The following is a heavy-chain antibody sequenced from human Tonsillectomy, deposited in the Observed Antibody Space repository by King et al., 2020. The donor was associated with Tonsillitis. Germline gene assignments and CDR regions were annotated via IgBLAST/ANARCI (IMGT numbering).Heavy chain of an antibody. Sequence: TLKESGPALVKPTQTLTLTCTFSGFSLSTDEMLLSWVRQPPGKALEWLARIDWDDEKFYSTSLKTRLTISRDTSKNQVVLRMTNMDPGDTATYYCTRSQAGSNWFDPWGRGTLVTVSS. CDR2: IDWDDEK. CDR3: TRSQAGSNWFDP. CDR1: GFSLSTDEML. J-gene: IGHJ5*02. V-gene: IGHV2-70*04.